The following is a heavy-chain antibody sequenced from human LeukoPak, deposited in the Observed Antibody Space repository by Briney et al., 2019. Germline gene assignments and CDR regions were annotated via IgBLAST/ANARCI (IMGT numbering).Heavy chain of an antibody. V-gene: IGHV4-34*01. CDR2: INHSGST. J-gene: IGHJ4*02. D-gene: IGHD3-10*01. CDR3: ARITMVRGVIIRRYFDY. CDR1: GGSFSGYY. Sequence: ASETLSLTCAVYGGSFSGYYWSWLRQPPGKGLEWSGEINHSGSTNYSPSLKSRVTISVDTSKNQFSLKLSSVTAADTAVYYCARITMVRGVIIRRYFDYWGQGTLVTVSS.